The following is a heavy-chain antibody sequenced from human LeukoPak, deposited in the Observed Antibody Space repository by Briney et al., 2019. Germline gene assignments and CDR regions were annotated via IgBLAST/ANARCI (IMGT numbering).Heavy chain of an antibody. J-gene: IGHJ4*02. D-gene: IGHD5-12*01. CDR2: ISGYNGNT. CDR1: GYTFSSYG. CDR3: ARSSLGTITAGPFDY. V-gene: IGHV1-18*01. Sequence: ASVKVSCKASGYTFSSYGIAWVRQAPGQGVEWMGWISGYNGNTNYAQKLQGRVSMTTDTSTITAYMELRRLTSDDTALYYCARSSLGTITAGPFDYWGQGTLVTVSS.